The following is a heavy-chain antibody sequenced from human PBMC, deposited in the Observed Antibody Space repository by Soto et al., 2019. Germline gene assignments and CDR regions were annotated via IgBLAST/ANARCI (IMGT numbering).Heavy chain of an antibody. CDR2: IYYSGST. D-gene: IGHD2-21*02. V-gene: IGHV4-39*01. Sequence: PSETLSLTCIVSGGSISSSTYYWGWIRQPPGRGLEWVGSIYYSGSTFYNPSLKGRVTISVDTSKNQFSLKKSSVTAADTAVYYCARILAYCGGDCSPFDYWGRGTLVTVSS. J-gene: IGHJ4*02. CDR1: GGSISSSTYY. CDR3: ARILAYCGGDCSPFDY.